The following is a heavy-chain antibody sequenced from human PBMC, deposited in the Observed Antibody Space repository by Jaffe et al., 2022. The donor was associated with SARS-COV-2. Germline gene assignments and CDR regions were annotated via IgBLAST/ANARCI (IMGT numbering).Heavy chain of an antibody. Sequence: QLQLQESGPGLVKPSETLSLTCTVSGGSISSSSYYWGWIRQPPGKGLEWIGSIYYSGSTYYNPSLKSRVTISVDTSKNQFSLKLSSVTAADTAVYYCARSQVGVDWLPPSRFDPWGQGTLVTVSS. D-gene: IGHD3-9*01. CDR3: ARSQVGVDWLPPSRFDP. CDR2: IYYSGST. V-gene: IGHV4-39*01. CDR1: GGSISSSSYY. J-gene: IGHJ5*02.